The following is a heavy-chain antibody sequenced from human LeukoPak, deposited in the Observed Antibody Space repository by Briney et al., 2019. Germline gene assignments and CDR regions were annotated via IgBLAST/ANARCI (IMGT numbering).Heavy chain of an antibody. Sequence: QSGGSLRLSCAASGFTFSSYEMNWVRQAPGKGLEWVSYISTSGRTIYYADSVKGRLTISRDSAKNSLYLQMNSLRAEDAAVYYCARGYFLGFDYWGQGTLVTVSS. V-gene: IGHV3-48*03. J-gene: IGHJ4*02. CDR1: GFTFSSYE. CDR3: ARGYFLGFDY. CDR2: ISTSGRTI. D-gene: IGHD2/OR15-2a*01.